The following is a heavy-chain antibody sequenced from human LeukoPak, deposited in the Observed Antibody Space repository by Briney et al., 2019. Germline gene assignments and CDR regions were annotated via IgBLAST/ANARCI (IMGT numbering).Heavy chain of an antibody. D-gene: IGHD1-26*01. CDR1: GGSFSGYY. Sequence: SETLSLTCAVYGGSFSGYYWSWIRQPPGKGLEWIGEINHSGSTNYNPSLKSRVTISVDTSKNQFSLKLSSVTAADTALYYCARHFAGSVQHWGQGTLVTVSS. J-gene: IGHJ1*01. CDR3: ARHFAGSVQH. CDR2: INHSGST. V-gene: IGHV4-34*01.